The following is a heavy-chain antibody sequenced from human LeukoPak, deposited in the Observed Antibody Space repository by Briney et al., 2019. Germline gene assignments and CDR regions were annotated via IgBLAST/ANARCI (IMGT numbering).Heavy chain of an antibody. J-gene: IGHJ5*01. D-gene: IGHD4-17*01. CDR3: AKDLTYGDGRWEFDS. CDR2: TLAGGATK. CDR1: GFTSSNFT. V-gene: IGHV3-23*01. Sequence: GGSVRLSCAASGFTSSNFTMAWVPPAPGKGLEWVSNTLAGGATKSHADSVRGRFTISRDNSRDTLYLQMNSLRADDTAIYFCAKDLTYGDGRWEFDSWGQGTLVTVA.